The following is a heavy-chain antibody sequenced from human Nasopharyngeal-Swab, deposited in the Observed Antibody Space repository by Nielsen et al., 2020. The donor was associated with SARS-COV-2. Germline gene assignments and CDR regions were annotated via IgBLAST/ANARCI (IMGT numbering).Heavy chain of an antibody. D-gene: IGHD2/OR15-2a*01. CDR1: GFDFKKYG. V-gene: IGHV3-33*01. J-gene: IGHJ6*03. Sequence: GSLRLSCKASGFDFKKYGMHWVRQAPGKGLEWVAVIWNDGSNRNYADSVKGRFTISRDNSGNTVYLLMNNLRAEDTAIYYCARRGYSSTWYFYYYMDAWGNGTTVTVSS. CDR2: IWNDGSNR. CDR3: ARRGYSSTWYFYYYMDA.